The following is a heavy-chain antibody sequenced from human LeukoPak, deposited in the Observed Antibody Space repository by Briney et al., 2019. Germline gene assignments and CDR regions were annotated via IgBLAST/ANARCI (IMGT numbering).Heavy chain of an antibody. V-gene: IGHV3-23*01. J-gene: IGHJ5*02. CDR3: ARDRGGFGYSYGQNWFDP. CDR2: ISANGGCT. CDR1: GFTFQNYD. Sequence: GGSLRLSCATSGFTFQNYDMTWVRQAPGKGLEWVSGISANGGCTYYADSVKGRFTISRDNSKNTLYLQMNSLRAEDTAVYYCARDRGGFGYSYGQNWFDPWGQGTLVTVSS. D-gene: IGHD5-18*01.